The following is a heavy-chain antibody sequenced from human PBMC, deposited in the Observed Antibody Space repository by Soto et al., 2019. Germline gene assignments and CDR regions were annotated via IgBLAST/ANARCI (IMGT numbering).Heavy chain of an antibody. D-gene: IGHD6-19*01. J-gene: IGHJ5*02. Sequence: SETLSLTCFVSGYSITAGGYYWSWIRHHPGKGLEWIGSFYSSGSIIYNPSLRSRVSISGDTSSNQFSMSLTSVTAADTARYYCARMYSSGSGWFHPWGQGTLVTVS. V-gene: IGHV4-31*03. CDR1: GYSITAGGYY. CDR2: FYSSGSI. CDR3: ARMYSSGSGWFHP.